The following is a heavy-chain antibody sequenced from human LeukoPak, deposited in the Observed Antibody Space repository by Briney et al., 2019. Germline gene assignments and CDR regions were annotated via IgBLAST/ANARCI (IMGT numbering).Heavy chain of an antibody. J-gene: IGHJ4*02. CDR1: GYSISSGYY. V-gene: IGHV4-38-2*02. CDR3: AAHREYYYDSSGFDY. Sequence: SETLSLTCTVSGYSISSGYYWGWIRQPPGKGLEWIGSIYYSGSTYYNPSLKSRVTISVDTSKNQLSLKLSSVTAADTAVYYCAAHREYYYDSSGFDYWSQGTLVTVSS. D-gene: IGHD3-22*01. CDR2: IYYSGST.